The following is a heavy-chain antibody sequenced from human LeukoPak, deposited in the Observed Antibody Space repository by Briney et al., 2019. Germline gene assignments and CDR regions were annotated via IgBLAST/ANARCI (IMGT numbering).Heavy chain of an antibody. D-gene: IGHD3-3*01. CDR1: GYSISSGYY. V-gene: IGHV4-38-2*02. Sequence: SETLSLTCTVSGYSISSGYYWGWIRQPPGKGLEWIGSIYHSGSTYYNPSLKSRVTISVDTSKNQFSLKLSSVTAADTAVYYCARGTRITIFGVVSRNWFDPWGQGTLVTVSS. CDR3: ARGTRITIFGVVSRNWFDP. J-gene: IGHJ5*02. CDR2: IYHSGST.